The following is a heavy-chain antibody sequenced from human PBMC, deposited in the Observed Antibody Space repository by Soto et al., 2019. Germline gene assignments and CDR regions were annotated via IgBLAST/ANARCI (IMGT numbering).Heavy chain of an antibody. CDR1: GFTFSSYD. CDR2: ISSNGGTT. D-gene: IGHD1-7*01. Sequence: PGGSLRLSCAASGFTFSSYDMHWVRQAPGKGLEYVSSISSNGGTTYYGNSVKGRFTISRDNSKNTLYLQMGSLRAEDMAVYYCVRRVSGNYDYWGQGTLVTVSS. V-gene: IGHV3-64*01. CDR3: VRRVSGNYDY. J-gene: IGHJ4*02.